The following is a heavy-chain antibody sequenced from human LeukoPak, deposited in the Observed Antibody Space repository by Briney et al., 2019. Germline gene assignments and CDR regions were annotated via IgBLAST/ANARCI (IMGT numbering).Heavy chain of an antibody. J-gene: IGHJ4*02. D-gene: IGHD2-21*02. Sequence: PSETLSLTCTVSGVSISSGGYYWSWIRQHPGKGLEWIGYIYYSGSTYYNPSLKSRVTISVDTSKNQFSLKLSSVTAADTAVYYCARVTGEVTATVGYWGQGTLVTVSS. V-gene: IGHV4-31*03. CDR2: IYYSGST. CDR3: ARVTGEVTATVGY. CDR1: GVSISSGGYY.